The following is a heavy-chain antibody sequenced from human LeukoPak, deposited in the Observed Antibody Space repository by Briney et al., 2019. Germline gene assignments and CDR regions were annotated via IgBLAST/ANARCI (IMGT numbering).Heavy chain of an antibody. CDR2: INHSGST. CDR1: GGSFSGYY. Sequence: SETLSLTCAVYGGSFSGYYWSWIRQPPGKGLEWIGEINHSGSTNYNPSLKSRVTISVDTSKNQFSLKLSSVTAADTAVYYCARQYCSSTSCSYYFDYWGQGTLVTVSS. CDR3: ARQYCSSTSCSYYFDY. J-gene: IGHJ4*02. V-gene: IGHV4-34*01. D-gene: IGHD2-2*01.